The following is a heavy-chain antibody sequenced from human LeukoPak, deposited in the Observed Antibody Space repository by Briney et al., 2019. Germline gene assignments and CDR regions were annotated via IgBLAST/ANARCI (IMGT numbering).Heavy chain of an antibody. CDR1: GFTFSSYG. D-gene: IGHD3-9*01. V-gene: IGHV3-30*18. J-gene: IGHJ4*02. Sequence: PGGSLRLSCAASGFTFSSYGMHWVRQAPGKGLEWVAVISYDGSNKNYADSVKGRFTISRDNSKNTLYLQMSRLRAEDTAVYYCAKVIGYDILTGYYGFDYWGQGTLVTVSS. CDR2: ISYDGSNK. CDR3: AKVIGYDILTGYYGFDY.